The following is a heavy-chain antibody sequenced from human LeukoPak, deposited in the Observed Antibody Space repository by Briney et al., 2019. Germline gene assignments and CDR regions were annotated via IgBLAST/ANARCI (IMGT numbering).Heavy chain of an antibody. V-gene: IGHV1-2*02. J-gene: IGHJ3*02. CDR1: GYTFTGYY. CDR2: INPNSGGT. Sequence: ASVKVSCKASGYTFTGYYMHWVRQAPGQGLEWMGWINPNSGGTNYAQKFQGRVTMTRDTSISTAYMELSRLRSDDTAAYYCARVGSGWYFDAFDIWGQGTMVTVSS. D-gene: IGHD6-19*01. CDR3: ARVGSGWYFDAFDI.